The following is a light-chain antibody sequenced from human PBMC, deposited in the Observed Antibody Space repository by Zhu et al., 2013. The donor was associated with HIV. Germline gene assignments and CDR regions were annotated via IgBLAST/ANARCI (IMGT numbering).Light chain of an antibody. V-gene: IGKV3-11*01. J-gene: IGKJ2*02. CDR3: QQHSNLGCT. CDR2: DAS. CDR1: QSVATY. Sequence: NVLTQSPGTLSLSPGERATLSCRAGQSVATYLAWYQQKPGQAPRLLLYDASTRASGIPARFSGSGSGTDFTLTISSLEPEDSAVYFCQQHSNLGCTFGQGTKAGGQT.